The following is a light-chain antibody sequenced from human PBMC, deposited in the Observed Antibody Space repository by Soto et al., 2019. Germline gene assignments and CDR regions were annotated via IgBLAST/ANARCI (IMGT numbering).Light chain of an antibody. Sequence: EIVLTQSPATLSLSPGERATLSCRASQSVSNYLAWYQHKPGQAPRLLIYDASNRATGIPTRFSGSGSGTDLTLTISRLEPEDFAVYYCQQRSHLITFGQGTRLEIK. CDR2: DAS. V-gene: IGKV3-11*01. CDR1: QSVSNY. J-gene: IGKJ5*01. CDR3: QQRSHLIT.